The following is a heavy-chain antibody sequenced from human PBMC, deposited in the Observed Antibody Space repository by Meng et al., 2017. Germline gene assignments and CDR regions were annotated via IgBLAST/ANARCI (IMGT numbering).Heavy chain of an antibody. CDR2: IYYSGST. Sequence: GSLRLSCAASGFTFSSYAMHWVRQAPGKGLEWIGSIYYSGSTYYNPSLKSRVTISVDTSKNQFSLKLSSVTAADTAVYYCARDLVAGTGVSAFDIWGQGTMVTVSS. CDR3: ARDLVAGTGVSAFDI. J-gene: IGHJ3*02. D-gene: IGHD6-19*01. V-gene: IGHV4-39*07. CDR1: GFTFSSYA.